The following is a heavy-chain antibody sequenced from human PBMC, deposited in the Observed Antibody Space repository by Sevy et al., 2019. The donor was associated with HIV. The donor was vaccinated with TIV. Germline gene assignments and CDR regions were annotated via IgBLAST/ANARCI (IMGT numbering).Heavy chain of an antibody. CDR2: ISSSGSTI. CDR3: ARAGGNCSGGSCYFQFDY. Sequence: GGSLRLSCAASGFTFSSYEMNWVRQAPGKGLEWVSYISSSGSTIYYADSVKGRFTISRDNAKNSLYLQMNSLRAEDTAVYYCARAGGNCSGGSCYFQFDYWGQGTLVTVSS. CDR1: GFTFSSYE. V-gene: IGHV3-48*03. D-gene: IGHD2-15*01. J-gene: IGHJ4*02.